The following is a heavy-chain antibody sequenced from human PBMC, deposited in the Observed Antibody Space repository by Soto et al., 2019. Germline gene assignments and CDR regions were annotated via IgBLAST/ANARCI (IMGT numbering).Heavy chain of an antibody. D-gene: IGHD6-6*01. Sequence: ASVKVSCKASGYTFTGYYMHWVRQAPGQGLEWMGWINPNSGGTNYAQKFQGWVTMTRDTSISTAYMELSRLRSDDTAVYYCARXGSSSPGYYYYYYGMDVWGQGTTVTVSS. CDR2: INPNSGGT. J-gene: IGHJ6*02. CDR1: GYTFTGYY. CDR3: ARXGSSSPGYYYYYYGMDV. V-gene: IGHV1-2*04.